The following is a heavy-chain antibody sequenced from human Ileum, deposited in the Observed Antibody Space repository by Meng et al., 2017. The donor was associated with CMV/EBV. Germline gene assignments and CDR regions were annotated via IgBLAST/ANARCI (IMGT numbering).Heavy chain of an antibody. V-gene: IGHV3-15*01. J-gene: IGHJ3*02. CDR1: GLTFSDVW. D-gene: IGHD3-3*01. CDR3: ATDSPTAPFWNAFES. Sequence: GESLKLSCVVSGLTFSDVWMSWVLQVPGKGLEWVSRIRSQADGGTIEYAAPVKGRFTISRDDSETTLYLQINSLKIEDTGTYYCATDSPTAPFWNAFESWGLGTVVTVSS. CDR2: IRSQADGGTI.